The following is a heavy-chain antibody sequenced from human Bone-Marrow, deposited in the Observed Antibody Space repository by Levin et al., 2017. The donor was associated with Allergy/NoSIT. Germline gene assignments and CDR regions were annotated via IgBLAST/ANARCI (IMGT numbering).Heavy chain of an antibody. V-gene: IGHV3-23*01. CDR1: GFTFSAYA. J-gene: IGHJ4*02. Sequence: PGGSLRLSCAASGFTFSAYAMNWVRQAPGKGLEWVSGITATGGTTYYADSVKGQFAISRDNSKSMLYLQMDSLRVEDTAIYYCAKDRYTDSWNLFDNWGQGSLVTVSS. CDR3: AKDRYTDSWNLFDN. CDR2: ITATGGTT. D-gene: IGHD1-1*01.